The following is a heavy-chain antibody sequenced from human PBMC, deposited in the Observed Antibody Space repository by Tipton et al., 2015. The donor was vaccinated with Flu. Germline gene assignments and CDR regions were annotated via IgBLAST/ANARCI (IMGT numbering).Heavy chain of an antibody. CDR3: AREKWREEMASETTYPYSYYALDV. D-gene: IGHD5-24*01. J-gene: IGHJ6*02. CDR2: IHHSGTA. V-gene: IGHV4-61*03. Sequence: TLSLTCTVSGGSVSTDTNYWSWIRQPPGKQLEWIGYIHHSGTAYYNPSLKSRVTISVDMSKNHFSLRLSSVTAADTAVYYCAREKWREEMASETTYPYSYYALDVGGQGTTVPVSS. CDR1: GGSVSTDTNY.